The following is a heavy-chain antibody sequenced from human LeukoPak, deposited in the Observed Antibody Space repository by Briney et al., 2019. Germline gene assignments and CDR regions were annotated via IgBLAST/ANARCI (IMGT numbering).Heavy chain of an antibody. V-gene: IGHV3-7*05. CDR3: ARGWNGFDY. J-gene: IGHJ4*02. CDR2: IKQDGSEK. CDR1: GFNFNLFW. Sequence: GGSLRLSCAASGFNFNLFWMTWVRQAPGKGLQWVANIKQDGSEKYYVDSVKGRFTISRDDAKKTLYLQMNSLRAEDTAVYYCARGWNGFDYWGSGTLVTVSS. D-gene: IGHD1-1*01.